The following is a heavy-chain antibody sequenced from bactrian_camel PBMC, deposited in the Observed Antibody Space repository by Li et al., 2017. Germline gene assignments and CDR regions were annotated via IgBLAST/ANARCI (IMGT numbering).Heavy chain of an antibody. V-gene: IGHV3S10*01. CDR2: IDSDGLA. D-gene: IGHD2*01. Sequence: DVQLVESGGGSVQAGGSLRLSCAASGYTYSSYCMGWFRQAPGKEREGVAVIDSDGLAKYADSVKGRFTISRENSNGILYLYLQMSSLTPEDTATYYCAADSLIGGYCLEYGYNYEGQGTQVTVS. CDR1: GYTYSSYC. J-gene: IGHJ4*01.